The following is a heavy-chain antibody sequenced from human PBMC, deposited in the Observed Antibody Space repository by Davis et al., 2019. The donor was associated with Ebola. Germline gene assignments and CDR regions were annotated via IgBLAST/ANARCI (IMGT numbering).Heavy chain of an antibody. CDR2: IWYDGSNK. CDR1: GFTFSSYS. CDR3: ARGRGRPVYSSSWTSFDY. V-gene: IGHV3-33*08. J-gene: IGHJ4*02. Sequence: GESLKISCAASGFTFSSYSMSWVRQAPGKGLEWVAVIWYDGSNKYYADPVKGRFTITRDNSKNTLYLQMNSLRAEDTAVYYCARGRGRPVYSSSWTSFDYWGQGTLVTVSS. D-gene: IGHD6-13*01.